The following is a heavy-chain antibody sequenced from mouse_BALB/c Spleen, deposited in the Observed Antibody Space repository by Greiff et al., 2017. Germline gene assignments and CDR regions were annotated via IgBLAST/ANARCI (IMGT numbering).Heavy chain of an antibody. CDR3: ARQLGLPYAMDY. CDR1: GFSLTSYG. J-gene: IGHJ4*01. CDR2: IWAGGST. D-gene: IGHD3-1*01. V-gene: IGHV2-9*02. Sequence: VQRVESGPGLVAPSQSLSITCPVSGFSLTSYGVHWVRQPPGKGLEWPGVIWAGGSTNYNSALMSRLSISKDNSKSQVFLKMNSLQTDDTAMYYCARQLGLPYAMDYWGQGTSVTVSA.